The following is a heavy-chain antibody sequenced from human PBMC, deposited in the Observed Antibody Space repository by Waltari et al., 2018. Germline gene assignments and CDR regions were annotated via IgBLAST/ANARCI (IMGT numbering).Heavy chain of an antibody. D-gene: IGHD3-10*01. Sequence: QVQQVESGGGVVQPGMSLRLSWAASGFSLGSFGMHWVRQAPGKGLEWVALIFFGGGDTFYADSVRGRFTISRDNSKNTLYLDINSLRLDDTAIYYCAKDAFGNTYLDHWGQGTLVTVSS. V-gene: IGHV3-30*19. CDR3: AKDAFGNTYLDH. CDR2: IFFGGGDT. CDR1: GFSLGSFG. J-gene: IGHJ4*02.